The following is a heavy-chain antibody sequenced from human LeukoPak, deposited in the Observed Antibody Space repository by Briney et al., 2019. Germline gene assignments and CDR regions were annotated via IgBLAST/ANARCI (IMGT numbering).Heavy chain of an antibody. D-gene: IGHD2-2*01. Sequence: GGSLRLSCAASGFTFSSYAMSWVRQAPGKGLEWVSAISGSGGSTYYADSVKGRFTISRDNSKNTLYLQMNSLRAEDTAVYYCAKDFQPGGIVVVPETSDAFDIWGQGTMVTVSS. CDR2: ISGSGGST. V-gene: IGHV3-23*01. CDR3: AKDFQPGGIVVVPETSDAFDI. J-gene: IGHJ3*02. CDR1: GFTFSSYA.